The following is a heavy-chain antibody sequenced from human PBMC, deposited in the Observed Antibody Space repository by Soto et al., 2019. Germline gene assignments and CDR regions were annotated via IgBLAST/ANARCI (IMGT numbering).Heavy chain of an antibody. CDR2: IYTSGST. Sequence: SETLSLTCTVSGGSISSYYWSWIRQPAGKGLEWIGRIYTSGSTNYNPSLKSRVTMSVDTSKNQFSLKLSSVTAADTAVYCCARDLFGELLYHFDYWGQGTLVTVSS. CDR3: ARDLFGELLYHFDY. V-gene: IGHV4-4*07. CDR1: GGSISSYY. J-gene: IGHJ4*02. D-gene: IGHD3-10*01.